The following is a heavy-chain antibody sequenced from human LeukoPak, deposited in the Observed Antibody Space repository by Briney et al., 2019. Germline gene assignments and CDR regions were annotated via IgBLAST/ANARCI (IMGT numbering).Heavy chain of an antibody. CDR2: IYYSGTT. Sequence: PSETLSLTCAVSGGSIRSYYWSWIRQPPGKGLEWIGSIYYSGTTNYNPSLKSRVTISVDTSKNQFSLKLSSVTAADTAVYYCARRYYSYYAMDVWGQGTTVTVSS. CDR3: ARRYYSYYAMDV. J-gene: IGHJ6*02. V-gene: IGHV4-59*01. CDR1: GGSIRSYY.